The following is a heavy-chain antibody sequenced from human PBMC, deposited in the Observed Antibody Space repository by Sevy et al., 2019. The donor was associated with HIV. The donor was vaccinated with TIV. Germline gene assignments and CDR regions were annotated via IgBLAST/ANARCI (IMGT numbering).Heavy chain of an antibody. J-gene: IGHJ3*02. D-gene: IGHD3-22*01. CDR3: AGGRYDSSGSFDAFDI. V-gene: IGHV3-23*01. CDR2: IFRSGGVT. CDR1: GFTFSNYA. Sequence: GALRLSCAASGFTFSNYAMNWVRQAPGKGLEWVSTIFRSGGVTYYADSVKGRCTISRDNFKNTLNLQMHSLRAEDTAVYYCAGGRYDSSGSFDAFDIWGQGTMVTVSS.